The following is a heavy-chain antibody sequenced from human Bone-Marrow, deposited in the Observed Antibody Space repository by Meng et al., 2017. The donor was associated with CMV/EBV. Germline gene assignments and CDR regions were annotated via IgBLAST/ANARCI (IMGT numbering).Heavy chain of an antibody. V-gene: IGHV3-15*01. Sequence: GGSLRLSCAASGFTFSNAWMSWVRQAPGKGLEWVGRIKSKTDGGTTDYAAPVKGRFTISRDDLKNTLYLQKNSLKTEDTAVYYCTTDLSGQWLEEGYWGQGTLATVSS. CDR1: GFTFSNAW. CDR3: TTDLSGQWLEEGY. D-gene: IGHD6-19*01. CDR2: IKSKTDGGTT. J-gene: IGHJ4*02.